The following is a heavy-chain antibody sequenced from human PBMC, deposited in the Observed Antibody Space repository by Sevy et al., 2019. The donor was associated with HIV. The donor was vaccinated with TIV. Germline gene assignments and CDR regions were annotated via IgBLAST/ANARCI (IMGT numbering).Heavy chain of an antibody. CDR1: GFTFTYAW. Sequence: GGSLRLSCAASGFTFTYAWMTWVRQAPGKGLEWVGRIKSRADGGTTDYAAPVNGRFSISRDDSKNTLYLQMNSLKTEDTAVYYCSTDPIIVLLVTDGMDVWGQGTTVTVSS. J-gene: IGHJ6*02. V-gene: IGHV3-15*01. CDR3: STDPIIVLLVTDGMDV. D-gene: IGHD2-8*02. CDR2: IKSRADGGTT.